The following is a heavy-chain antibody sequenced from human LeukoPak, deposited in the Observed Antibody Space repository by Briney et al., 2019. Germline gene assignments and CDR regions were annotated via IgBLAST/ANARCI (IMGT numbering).Heavy chain of an antibody. CDR3: ARKSSKTFFD. V-gene: IGHV1-2*02. CDR2: INPNTGGT. Sequence: GASVKLSCKASGYFFPDYYIHWLRQAPGQGLQWMGRINPNTGGTDYAQILQGRVTMTRDTPISTVYMELSSLRPDDTAFFYCARKSSKTFFDWGQGTLVTVSS. D-gene: IGHD3-3*01. CDR1: GYFFPDYY. J-gene: IGHJ4*02.